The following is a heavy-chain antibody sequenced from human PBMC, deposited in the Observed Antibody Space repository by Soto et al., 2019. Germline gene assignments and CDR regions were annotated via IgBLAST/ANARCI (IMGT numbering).Heavy chain of an antibody. CDR1: GYTFTGYY. D-gene: IGHD3-22*01. CDR3: ARTGGGDYDSSGYYPRLWFQH. V-gene: IGHV1-2*04. Sequence: ASVKVSCKASGYTFTGYYMHWVRQAPGQGLEWMGWINPNSGGTNYAQKFQGWVTMTRDTSISTAYMELSRLRSDDTAVYYCARTGGGDYDSSGYYPRLWFQHWGQGTLVTVSS. CDR2: INPNSGGT. J-gene: IGHJ1*01.